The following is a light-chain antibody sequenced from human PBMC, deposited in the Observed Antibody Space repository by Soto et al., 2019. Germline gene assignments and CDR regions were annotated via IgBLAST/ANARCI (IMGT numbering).Light chain of an antibody. J-gene: IGKJ2*01. Sequence: IQLTQSPSSLSASVGDTVTITCRAGQTISSFLNWYQHKPGKAPNLLIYAASSLLSGVASRFSGSGSVTDFTLTIASQQPEDFATYYCQQSYRSPYTFGQGTKLGI. CDR2: AAS. CDR3: QQSYRSPYT. V-gene: IGKV1-39*01. CDR1: QTISSF.